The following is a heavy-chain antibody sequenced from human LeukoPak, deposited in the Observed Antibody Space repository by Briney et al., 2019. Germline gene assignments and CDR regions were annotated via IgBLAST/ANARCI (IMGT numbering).Heavy chain of an antibody. D-gene: IGHD3-10*01. CDR3: AKRSRRLTLVRGVPREDV. CDR2: ICPDGTVT. Sequence: GGSLRLSCAASGSTFSTYCMHWVRQAPGKGPMWVSRICPDGTVTNYADSVKARFIISRDNARNTVYLQMNSLRAEDTAVYYCAKRSRRLTLVRGVPREDVWGQGTTVTVSS. CDR1: GSTFSTYC. V-gene: IGHV3-74*01. J-gene: IGHJ6*02.